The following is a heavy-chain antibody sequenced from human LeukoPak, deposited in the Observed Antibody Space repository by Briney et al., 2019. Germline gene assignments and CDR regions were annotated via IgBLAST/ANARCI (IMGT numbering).Heavy chain of an antibody. D-gene: IGHD4-23*01. CDR2: IIPIFGTA. CDR3: ARDGKAYDYYHYYMDV. CDR1: GGTFSSYA. J-gene: IGHJ6*03. V-gene: IGHV1-69*13. Sequence: SVKVSCKASGGTFSSYAISWVRQAPGQGLEWMGGIIPIFGTANYAQKFQGRVTITADESTSTAYMELSSLRSEDTAVYYCARDGKAYDYYHYYMDVWGKGTTVTVSS.